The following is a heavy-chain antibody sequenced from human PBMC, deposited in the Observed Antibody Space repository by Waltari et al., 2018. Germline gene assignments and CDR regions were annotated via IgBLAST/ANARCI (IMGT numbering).Heavy chain of an antibody. CDR3: ARGKDGVATIFDY. V-gene: IGHV4-39*07. CDR1: GGSISSSSYY. Sequence: QLQLQESGPGLVKPSETLSLTCTVSGGSISSSSYYWGWIRQPPGKGLEWIGSIYYSGSTYYNPALKSRVTISVDTSKNQFSLKLSSVTAADTAVYYCARGKDGVATIFDYWGQGTLVTVSS. J-gene: IGHJ4*02. D-gene: IGHD5-12*01. CDR2: IYYSGST.